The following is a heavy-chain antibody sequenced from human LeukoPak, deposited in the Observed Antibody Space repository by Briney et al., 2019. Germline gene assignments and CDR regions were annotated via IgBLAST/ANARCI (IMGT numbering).Heavy chain of an antibody. J-gene: IGHJ5*02. CDR3: AKVIAVAGPWSWFDP. D-gene: IGHD6-19*01. CDR2: ISGSGGST. CDR1: GFTFSSYA. V-gene: IGHV3-23*01. Sequence: GGSLRLSCAASGFTFSSYAMSWVRHAPGNWREWVSAISGSGGSTYYADSVKGRFTISRDNSKNTLYLQMNSLRAEDTAVYYCAKVIAVAGPWSWFDPWGQGTLVTVSS.